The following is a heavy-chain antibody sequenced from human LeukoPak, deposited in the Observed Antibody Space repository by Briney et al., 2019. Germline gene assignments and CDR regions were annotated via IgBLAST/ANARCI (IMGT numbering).Heavy chain of an antibody. CDR2: ISAYNGNT. CDR1: GYTFTDYY. CDR3: ARGRGTIGSNRDFYFYYYMDI. D-gene: IGHD2-21*01. V-gene: IGHV1-18*03. J-gene: IGHJ6*03. Sequence: GASVKVSCKASGYTFTDYYIHWVRQAPGQGLEWMGWISAYNGNTNYAQKLQGRVTMTTDTSTSTAYMELRSLRPDDMAVYYCARGRGTIGSNRDFYFYYYMDIWGNGTTVTVSS.